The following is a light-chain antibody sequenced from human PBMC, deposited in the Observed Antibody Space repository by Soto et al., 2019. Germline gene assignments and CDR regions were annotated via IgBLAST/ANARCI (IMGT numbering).Light chain of an antibody. CDR3: QQRKYWPPIT. Sequence: EVVLTQSPATLSLSPGETANLSCRASQSVDIYLAWFQQKPGQAPRLLIYDASNRATGIPARFSGSGSGTDFTLTISSLESQDFAVYYCQQRKYWPPITFGQGTRLEIK. CDR1: QSVDIY. CDR2: DAS. J-gene: IGKJ5*01. V-gene: IGKV3-11*01.